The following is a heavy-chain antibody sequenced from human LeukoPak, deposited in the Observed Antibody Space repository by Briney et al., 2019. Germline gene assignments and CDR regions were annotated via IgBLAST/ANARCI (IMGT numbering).Heavy chain of an antibody. CDR1: GAPVNSFY. CDR2: IYITGST. Sequence: SETLSLTCSVSGAPVNSFYWTWIRQAAGKGPEWIGRIYITGSTDYNPSLKSRVTISLDKSNNEFSPKMNSVTAADTAVYFCARASGTYPNSLDSWGRGTLVIVSS. CDR3: ARASGTYPNSLDS. V-gene: IGHV4-4*07. J-gene: IGHJ4*02. D-gene: IGHD1-26*01.